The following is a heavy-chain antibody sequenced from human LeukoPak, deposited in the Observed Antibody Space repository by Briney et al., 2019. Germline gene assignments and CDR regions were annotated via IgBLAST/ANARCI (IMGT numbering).Heavy chain of an antibody. CDR1: GFTFGLYS. CDR2: IDSNSNFM. CDR3: VKDGGLYYDYVWGSYRPDDY. Sequence: GGSLRLSCAASGFTFGLYSMTWVRQAPGKGLEWVSLIDSNSNFMNYLDSVKGRFTLSRDNAKKSLYLQINSLRAEDTAVYYCVKDGGLYYDYVWGSYRPDDYWGQGTLVTVSS. V-gene: IGHV3-21*01. J-gene: IGHJ4*02. D-gene: IGHD3-16*02.